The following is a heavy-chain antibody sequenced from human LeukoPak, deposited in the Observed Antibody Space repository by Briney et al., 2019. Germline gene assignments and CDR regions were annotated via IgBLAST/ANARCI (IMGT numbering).Heavy chain of an antibody. Sequence: SETLSLTCTVSGDSISSFYWSWIRQPAGKGLEWIGRIYTNGDTNYNSSLKSRVTMSIDTSMNQFSLNLRSLTAADTAVYYCAREGYSSGWYRGYFDLWGRGTLSLSP. CDR2: IYTNGDT. D-gene: IGHD6-19*01. V-gene: IGHV4-4*07. CDR1: GDSISSFY. J-gene: IGHJ2*01. CDR3: AREGYSSGWYRGYFDL.